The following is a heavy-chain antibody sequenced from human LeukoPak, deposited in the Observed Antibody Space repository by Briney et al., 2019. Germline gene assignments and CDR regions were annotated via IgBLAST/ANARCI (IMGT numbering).Heavy chain of an antibody. Sequence: PGGSLRLSCAASGFTFSSYAMHWVRQAPGKGLEWVAVISYDGSNKYYADSVKGRFTISRDNSKNTLYLQMNSLRAEDTAVYYCARDPQETNIVVVPAAADWFDPWGQGTLVTVSS. CDR2: ISYDGSNK. J-gene: IGHJ5*02. V-gene: IGHV3-30-3*01. D-gene: IGHD2-2*01. CDR3: ARDPQETNIVVVPAAADWFDP. CDR1: GFTFSSYA.